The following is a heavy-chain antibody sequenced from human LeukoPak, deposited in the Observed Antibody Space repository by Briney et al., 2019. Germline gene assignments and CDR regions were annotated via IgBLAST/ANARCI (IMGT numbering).Heavy chain of an antibody. CDR1: GLTFSSYG. CDR3: AKSPSGWYGGGVDY. D-gene: IGHD6-19*01. Sequence: GGSLRLSCAASGLTFSSYGMHWVRQAPGKGLEWVAVISYDGSNKYCADSVKGRFTISRDNSKNTLYLQMNSLRAEDTAVYYCAKSPSGWYGGGVDYWGQGTLVTVSS. J-gene: IGHJ4*02. CDR2: ISYDGSNK. V-gene: IGHV3-30*18.